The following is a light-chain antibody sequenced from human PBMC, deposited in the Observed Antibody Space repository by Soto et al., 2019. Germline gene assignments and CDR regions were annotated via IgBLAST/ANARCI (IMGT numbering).Light chain of an antibody. Sequence: DIQMTQSPSSLSASVGDRVTITCRASQSISSYLNWYQQKPGKAPKLLIYAATSLQSGVPSTFGGSGSWTDFTSTISSLQPEDFANYYYQQSYSTPLTFGGGTKVDIK. CDR2: AAT. J-gene: IGKJ4*01. CDR1: QSISSY. CDR3: QQSYSTPLT. V-gene: IGKV1-39*01.